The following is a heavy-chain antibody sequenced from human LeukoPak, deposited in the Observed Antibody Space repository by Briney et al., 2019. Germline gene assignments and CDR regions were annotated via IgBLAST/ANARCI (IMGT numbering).Heavy chain of an antibody. Sequence: GGSLRLSCAACGFTFSNYLMKWGRQAAGKGVEWVSSISSGSDYIYYASSLNGRFTISRDNAKNSLYLQMNSLRAEDTAVYYCARGYGDYGKYYFDSWGQGTLVTVSS. CDR2: ISSGSDYI. J-gene: IGHJ4*02. V-gene: IGHV3-21*01. CDR1: GFTFSNYL. CDR3: ARGYGDYGKYYFDS. D-gene: IGHD4-17*01.